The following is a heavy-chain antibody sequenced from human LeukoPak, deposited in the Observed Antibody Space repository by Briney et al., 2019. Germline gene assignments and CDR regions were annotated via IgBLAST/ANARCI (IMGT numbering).Heavy chain of an antibody. D-gene: IGHD3-10*01. CDR2: INPNSGGT. V-gene: IGHV1-2*02. Sequence: GASVKVSCKASGYTFTGYYMHWVRQAPGQGLEWMGWINPNSGGTNYAQKFQGRVTMTRDTSISTAYMELSRLRSDDTAVYYCARAFAVTTVRAPGWDYWGQGTLVTVSS. J-gene: IGHJ4*02. CDR1: GYTFTGYY. CDR3: ARAFAVTTVRAPGWDY.